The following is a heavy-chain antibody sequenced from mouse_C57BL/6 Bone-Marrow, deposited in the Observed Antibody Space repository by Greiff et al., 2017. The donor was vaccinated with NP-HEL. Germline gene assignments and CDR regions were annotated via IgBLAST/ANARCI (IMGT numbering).Heavy chain of an antibody. CDR3: ARSYYGSSYY. CDR2: IYHRDGST. CDR1: GYTFTSYD. Sequence: QVQLQQSGPELVKPGASVKLSCKASGYTFTSYDINWVQQRPGQGLEWIGWIYHRDGSTKYNEKFKGKATLTVDTSSSTAYMELHSLTSEDSAVYFCARSYYGSSYYWGQGTTLTVSS. D-gene: IGHD1-1*01. J-gene: IGHJ2*01. V-gene: IGHV1-85*01.